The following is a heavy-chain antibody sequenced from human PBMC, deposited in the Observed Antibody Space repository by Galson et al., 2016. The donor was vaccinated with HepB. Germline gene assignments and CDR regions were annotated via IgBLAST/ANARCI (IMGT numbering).Heavy chain of an antibody. CDR1: GFTFRSIT. V-gene: IGHV3-30*04. Sequence: SLRLSCAASGFTFRSITMHWVRQAPGRGLEWLSAISPDGSEGYYADSVKGRFTISRDNSKNTLYLQMNSLRSEDAAIYYCAKDNAAWLVDYWGQVSLVTVSS. J-gene: IGHJ4*02. D-gene: IGHD6-19*01. CDR2: ISPDGSEG. CDR3: AKDNAAWLVDY.